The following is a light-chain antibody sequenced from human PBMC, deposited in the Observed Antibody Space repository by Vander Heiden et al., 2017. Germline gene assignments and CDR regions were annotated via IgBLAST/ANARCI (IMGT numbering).Light chain of an antibody. J-gene: IGLJ3*02. Sequence: NFMLTQPPPVSESPGKTVNSSCTRSSGSIASNYVQWYQQRPGSSPTIVIYEDNQRPSGVPDRFSGSIDRSSNSASLTISGLKTEDEADYFCQSYDSTNRVFGGGTKLTVL. V-gene: IGLV6-57*01. CDR2: EDN. CDR1: SGSIASNY. CDR3: QSYDSTNRV.